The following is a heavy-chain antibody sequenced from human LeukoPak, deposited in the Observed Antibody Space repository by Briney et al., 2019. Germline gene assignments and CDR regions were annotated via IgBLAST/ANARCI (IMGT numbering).Heavy chain of an antibody. Sequence: SETLSLTCTVSGGSISSGGYYWSWIRQPPGKGLEWIGYIYYGGSTYYNPSLKSRVTISVDTSKNQFSLKLSSVTAADTAVYYCARDRYGDYVSDTWFDPWGQGTLVTVSS. CDR2: IYYGGST. J-gene: IGHJ5*02. CDR1: GGSISSGGYY. V-gene: IGHV4-30-4*08. D-gene: IGHD4-17*01. CDR3: ARDRYGDYVSDTWFDP.